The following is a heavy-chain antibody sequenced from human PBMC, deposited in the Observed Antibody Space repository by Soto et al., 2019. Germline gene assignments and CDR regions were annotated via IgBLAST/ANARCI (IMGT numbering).Heavy chain of an antibody. CDR2: IDPSDSYT. D-gene: IGHD3-22*01. CDR1: GYSFTSYW. Sequence: PGESLKISCKGSGYSFTSYWISWVRQMPGKGLEWMGRIDPSDSYTNYSPSFQGHVTILADKSISTAYLQWSSLKASDTAMYYCARRSRDYYDSSGYYYGYWGQGTLVTVSS. J-gene: IGHJ4*02. V-gene: IGHV5-10-1*01. CDR3: ARRSRDYYDSSGYYYGY.